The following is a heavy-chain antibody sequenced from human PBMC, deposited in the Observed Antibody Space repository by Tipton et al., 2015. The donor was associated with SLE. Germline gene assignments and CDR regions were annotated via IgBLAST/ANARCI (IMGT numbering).Heavy chain of an antibody. J-gene: IGHJ4*02. Sequence: SLRLSCAASGFTFSSYGMHWVRQAPGKGLEWVAVIWYDGSNKYYADSVKGRFTISRDNSKNSLYLQMNSLRAEDTAVYYCAREDCSSTSCFFDYWGQGTLVTVSS. CDR1: GFTFSSYG. D-gene: IGHD2-2*01. CDR2: IWYDGSNK. CDR3: AREDCSSTSCFFDY. V-gene: IGHV3-33*01.